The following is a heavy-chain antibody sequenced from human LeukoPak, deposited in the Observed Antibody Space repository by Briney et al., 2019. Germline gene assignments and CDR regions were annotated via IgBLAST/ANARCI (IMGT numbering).Heavy chain of an antibody. D-gene: IGHD6-13*01. Sequence: SETLSLTCTVSGGSISSSSYYWGWIRQPPGKGLEWIGSIYYSGSTYYNPSLKSRVTISVDTSKNQFSLKLSSVTAADTAVYYCAREDSSSWYVDYWGQGTLVTVSS. J-gene: IGHJ4*02. V-gene: IGHV4-39*07. CDR1: GGSISSSSYY. CDR3: AREDSSSWYVDY. CDR2: IYYSGST.